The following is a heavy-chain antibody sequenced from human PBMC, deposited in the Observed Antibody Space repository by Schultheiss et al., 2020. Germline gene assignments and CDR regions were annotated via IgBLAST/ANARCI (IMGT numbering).Heavy chain of an antibody. CDR1: GFSLSTSGTR. D-gene: IGHD3-3*01. J-gene: IGHJ4*02. V-gene: IGHV2-70*04. CDR3: AYWSGYKGYDY. Sequence: SGPTLVKPTQTLTLTCTFSGFSLSTSGTRVSWIRQPPGKALEWLAHIDWDDDKFYSTSLKTRLTISKDTSKNQVVLTMTNMDPVDTATYYCAYWSGYKGYDYWGQGTLVTVYS. CDR2: IDWDDDK.